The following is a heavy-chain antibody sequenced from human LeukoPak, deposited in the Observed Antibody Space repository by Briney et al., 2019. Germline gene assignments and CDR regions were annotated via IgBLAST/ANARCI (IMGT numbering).Heavy chain of an antibody. J-gene: IGHJ4*02. Sequence: SETLSLNCTVSGGSTSSYYWSWIRQPPGKGLEWIGYIYSSGSTNYNPSLKSRVTISVDTSKNQFSLKLSSVTAADTAVYYCARDSAAGTPFDYWGQGTLVTVSS. CDR3: ARDSAAGTPFDY. D-gene: IGHD6-13*01. CDR2: IYSSGST. CDR1: GGSTSSYY. V-gene: IGHV4-59*01.